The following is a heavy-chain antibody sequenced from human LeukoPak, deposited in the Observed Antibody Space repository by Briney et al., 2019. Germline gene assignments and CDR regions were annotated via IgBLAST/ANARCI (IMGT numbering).Heavy chain of an antibody. CDR2: IYYSGST. J-gene: IGHJ4*02. D-gene: IGHD4-17*01. CDR3: ARHISTVTQELFDY. CDR1: GGSISSYY. V-gene: IGHV4-59*08. Sequence: PSETLSLTCTVSGGSISSYYWSWIRQPPGKGLEWIGYIYYSGSTNYNPSLKSRVTISVDTSKNQFSLKLSSVTAADTAVYYCARHISTVTQELFDYWGQGALVNVSS.